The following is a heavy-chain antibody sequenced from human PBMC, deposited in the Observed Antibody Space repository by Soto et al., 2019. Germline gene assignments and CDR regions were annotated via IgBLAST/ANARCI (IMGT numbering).Heavy chain of an antibody. V-gene: IGHV4-59*01. CDR2: IFYSGST. CDR1: GGSISSYY. D-gene: IGHD3-10*02. J-gene: IGHJ5*01. CDR3: ASMIGDPVLSFDS. Sequence: QVQLQESGPGLVKPSETLSLTCTVSGGSISSYYWSWIRQPPGKGLEWIGFIFYSGSTSYNPSLNXRLXISIYTSEYQFSLKLNSVTAADTAVYYCASMIGDPVLSFDSWGQGTLVAVSS.